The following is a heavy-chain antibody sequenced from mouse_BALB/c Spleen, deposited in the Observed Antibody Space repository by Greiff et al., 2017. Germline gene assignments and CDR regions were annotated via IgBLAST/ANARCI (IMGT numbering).Heavy chain of an antibody. CDR1: GFTFSSYA. V-gene: IGHV5-6-5*01. CDR3: ARGGITTGYYYAMDY. D-gene: IGHD2-4*01. CDR2: ISSGGST. J-gene: IGHJ4*01. Sequence: DVMLVESGGGLVKPGGSLKLSCAASGFTFSSYAMSWVRQTPEKRLEWVASISSGGSTYYPDSVKGRFTISRDNARNILYLQMSSLRSEDTAMYYCARGGITTGYYYAMDYWGQGTSVTVSS.